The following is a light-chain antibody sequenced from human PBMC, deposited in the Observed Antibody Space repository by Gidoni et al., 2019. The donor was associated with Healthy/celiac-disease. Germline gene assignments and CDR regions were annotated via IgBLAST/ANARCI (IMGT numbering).Light chain of an antibody. V-gene: IGKV3-20*01. CDR1: QSVSSSY. J-gene: IGKJ1*01. CDR2: GAS. Sequence: DIVLTPSPGTLSLSPRERATLSCRASQSVSSSYLAWYQQKPGQAPRLLIYGASSRATGIPDRFSGSGSGTDFTLTISRLEPEYFAVYYCQQYGSSPRTFGQGTKVEIK. CDR3: QQYGSSPRT.